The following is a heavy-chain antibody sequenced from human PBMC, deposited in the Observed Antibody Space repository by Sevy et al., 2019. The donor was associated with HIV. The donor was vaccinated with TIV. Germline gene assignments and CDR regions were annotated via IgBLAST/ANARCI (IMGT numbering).Heavy chain of an antibody. V-gene: IGHV4-59*11. D-gene: IGHD3-10*01. CDR2: IYYNGNA. CDR1: GVSISTHS. J-gene: IGHJ6*02. CDR3: ARDMDNFYGMDV. Sequence: SETLSLTCTVSGVSISTHSWSWIRQPPGKGLEYIGYIYYNGNANDNPSFQSRVTISGDTSMNQLSLKLTSVTAADTAVYYCARDMDNFYGMDVWGQGTTVTVSS.